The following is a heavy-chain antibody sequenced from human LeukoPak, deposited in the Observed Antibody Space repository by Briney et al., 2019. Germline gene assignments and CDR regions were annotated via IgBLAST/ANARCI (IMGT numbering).Heavy chain of an antibody. Sequence: SETLSLTCTVSGGSISSYYWSWIRQPPGKGLEWIGYIYYSGSTNYNPSLKRRVTISVLTSKSQFSLKLSSVTAADTAVYYCARVTSGYENFDYWGQGTLVTVSS. J-gene: IGHJ4*02. CDR1: GGSISSYY. V-gene: IGHV4-59*01. CDR2: IYYSGST. D-gene: IGHD5-12*01. CDR3: ARVTSGYENFDY.